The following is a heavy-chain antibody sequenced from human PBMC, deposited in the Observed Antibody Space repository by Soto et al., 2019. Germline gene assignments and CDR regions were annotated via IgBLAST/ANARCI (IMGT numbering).Heavy chain of an antibody. CDR2: IYTSGTT. D-gene: IGHD6-6*01. J-gene: IGHJ6*03. V-gene: IGHV3-66*01. CDR1: GFTVSSNY. Sequence: GGSLRLSCAASGFTVSSNYMSWVRQAPGKGLEWVSFIYTSGTTYYADSVKGRFTISRDNSKNTLYLQMNSLRAEDTAVYYCARATYSCSSLYMDVWGKGTTVTVSS. CDR3: ARATYSCSSLYMDV.